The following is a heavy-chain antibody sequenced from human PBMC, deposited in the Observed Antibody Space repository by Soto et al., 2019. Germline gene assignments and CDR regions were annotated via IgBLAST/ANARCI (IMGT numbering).Heavy chain of an antibody. CDR3: ARDPYHVLMVNAPNLYGMDV. Sequence: QVQLQESGPGLVKPSETLSLTCTVSGGSISSYYWSWIRQPPGKGLEWIGYIYYSGSTNYNPSLKSRGTLSVDTSTTTAYMGLRSLRSDDTAVYYCARDPYHVLMVNAPNLYGMDVWGQGTTVTVSS. D-gene: IGHD2-8*01. CDR1: GGSISSYY. CDR2: IYYSGST. V-gene: IGHV4-59*01. J-gene: IGHJ6*02.